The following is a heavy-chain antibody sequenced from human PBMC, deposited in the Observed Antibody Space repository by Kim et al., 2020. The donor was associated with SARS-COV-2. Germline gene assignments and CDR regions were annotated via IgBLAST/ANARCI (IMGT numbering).Heavy chain of an antibody. Sequence: SETLSLTCTVSGGSVSSGSYYWSWIRQPPGKGLEWIGYIYYSGSTNYNPSLKSRVTISVDTSKNQFSLKLSSVTAADTAVYYCARGSWGAVAYRIFAFDYWGQGTLVTVSS. CDR3: ARGSWGAVAYRIFAFDY. CDR1: GGSVSSGSYY. V-gene: IGHV4-61*01. CDR2: IYYSGST. J-gene: IGHJ4*02. D-gene: IGHD3-3*01.